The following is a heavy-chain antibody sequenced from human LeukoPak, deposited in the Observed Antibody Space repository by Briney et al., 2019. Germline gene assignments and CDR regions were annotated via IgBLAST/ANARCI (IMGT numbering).Heavy chain of an antibody. Sequence: QPGGSLRLSCAASGFTFDDYAMHWVRQAPGKGLEWVSLISWDGGSTYYADSVKGRFTISRDNSKNSLYLQMNSLRAEDTALYYCASGPSGGSPDAFDIWGQGTMVTVSS. CDR2: ISWDGGST. CDR1: GFTFDDYA. J-gene: IGHJ3*02. CDR3: ASGPSGGSPDAFDI. V-gene: IGHV3-43D*03. D-gene: IGHD2-15*01.